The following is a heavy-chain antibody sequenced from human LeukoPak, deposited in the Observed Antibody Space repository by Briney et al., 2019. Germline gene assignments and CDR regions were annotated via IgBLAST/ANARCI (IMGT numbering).Heavy chain of an antibody. V-gene: IGHV4-61*02. J-gene: IGHJ3*02. CDR1: GGSISSGSYY. D-gene: IGHD5-18*01. CDR2: IYTSGST. Sequence: SETLSLTCTVSGGSISSGSYYWSWIRQPAGKGLEWIGRIYTSGSTNYNPSLKSRVTISVDTSKNQFSLKLSSVTAADTAVYYCARVFDGYSYGYPSFAFDIWGQGTMVTVSS. CDR3: ARVFDGYSYGYPSFAFDI.